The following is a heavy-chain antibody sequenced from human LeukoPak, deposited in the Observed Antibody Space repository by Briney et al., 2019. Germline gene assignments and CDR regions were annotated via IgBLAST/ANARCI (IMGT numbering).Heavy chain of an antibody. CDR3: ARGMALAGHWLDP. Sequence: GGSLRLSCAASGFTFSSHWMNWVRQAPGKGPEWVANMNQDGSEKYYLASVKGRFAISRDNGKNSVYLQMNSLRVEDAAVYYCARGMALAGHWLDPWGQGTLVIVSS. V-gene: IGHV3-7*05. CDR2: MNQDGSEK. D-gene: IGHD5-24*01. J-gene: IGHJ5*02. CDR1: GFTFSSHW.